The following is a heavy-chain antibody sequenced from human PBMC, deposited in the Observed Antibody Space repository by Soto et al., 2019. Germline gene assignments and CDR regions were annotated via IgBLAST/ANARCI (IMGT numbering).Heavy chain of an antibody. CDR2: TYYRSKWYN. CDR1: GDRVSSNSAA. Sequence: PSQTLSLTCAISGDRVSSNSAAWNWIRQSPSRGLEWLGRTYYRSKWYNDYAVSVKSRITINPDTSKNQFSLQLNSVTPEDTALFYCARVETYSSSIIGFAPWGQGTLVPVSS. CDR3: ARVETYSSSIIGFAP. J-gene: IGHJ5*02. D-gene: IGHD6-6*01. V-gene: IGHV6-1*01.